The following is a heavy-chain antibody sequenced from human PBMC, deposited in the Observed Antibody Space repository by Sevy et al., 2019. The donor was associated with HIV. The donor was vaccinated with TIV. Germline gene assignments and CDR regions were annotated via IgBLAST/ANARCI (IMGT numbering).Heavy chain of an antibody. Sequence: ASVKVSCKASGGTFSSYAISWVRQATGQGLEWMGGIIPIFGTANYAQKFQGRVTITADKSTSTAYMELSSLRSEDTAVYYCAIAARPYYYYMDVWGKGTTVTVSS. D-gene: IGHD6-6*01. CDR2: IIPIFGTA. J-gene: IGHJ6*03. CDR3: AIAARPYYYYMDV. CDR1: GGTFSSYA. V-gene: IGHV1-69*06.